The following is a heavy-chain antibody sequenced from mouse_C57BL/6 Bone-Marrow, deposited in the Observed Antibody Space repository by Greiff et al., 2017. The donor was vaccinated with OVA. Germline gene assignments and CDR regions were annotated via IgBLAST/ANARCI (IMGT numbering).Heavy chain of an antibody. V-gene: IGHV5-12*01. D-gene: IGHD2-5*01. CDR2: ISNGGGST. CDR3: ARRGYSNPYWYFDV. CDR1: GFTFSDYY. J-gene: IGHJ1*03. Sequence: EVKLMESGGGLVQPGGSLKLSCAASGFTFSDYYMYWVRQTPEKRLEWVAYISNGGGSTYYPDTVKGRFTISRDNAKNTLYLQMSRLKSEDTAMYYCARRGYSNPYWYFDVWGTGTTVTVSS.